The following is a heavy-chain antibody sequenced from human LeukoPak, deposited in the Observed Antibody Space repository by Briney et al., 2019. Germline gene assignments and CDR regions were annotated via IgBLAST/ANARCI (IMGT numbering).Heavy chain of an antibody. CDR3: ARVDCGGDCYHY. D-gene: IGHD2-21*02. V-gene: IGHV4-4*02. Sequence: SETLFLTCAVSGGSISSSSSICWTWVRQPPGKGLEWIGEIYHSGATNYNPSLKSRVTMLLDKSKNQFSLKLNSVTAADTAVYYCARVDCGGDCYHYWGQGTLVTVSS. CDR1: GGSISSSSSIC. CDR2: IYHSGAT. J-gene: IGHJ4*02.